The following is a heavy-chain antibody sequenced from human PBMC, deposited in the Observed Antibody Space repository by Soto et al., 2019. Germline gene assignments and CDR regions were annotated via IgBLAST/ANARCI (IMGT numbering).Heavy chain of an antibody. CDR1: GGSVSDKTYY. D-gene: IGHD4-17*01. V-gene: IGHV4-61*01. CDR2: VYYSGTT. J-gene: IGHJ4*02. Sequence: SETLSLTCSVSGGSVSDKTYYWSWIRQPPGKRLEWIGYVYYSGTTNYNPSLKSRVTISVDLSKNQFSLRLSSVTTADTALYYCARTTAVPNSLRSRYFFDYWGQGTRVTVSS. CDR3: ARTTAVPNSLRSRYFFDY.